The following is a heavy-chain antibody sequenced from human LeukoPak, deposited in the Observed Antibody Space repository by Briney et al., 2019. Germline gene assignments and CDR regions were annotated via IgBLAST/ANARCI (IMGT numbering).Heavy chain of an antibody. CDR3: AKVHSSGWYVAYYYYYMDV. CDR2: IKQDGSEK. D-gene: IGHD6-19*01. CDR1: GFTFNNYG. J-gene: IGHJ6*03. Sequence: PGGSLRLSCAASGFTFNNYGMHWVRQAPGKGLEWVANIKQDGSEKYYVDSVKGRFTISRDNSKNTLYLQMNSLRAEDTAVYYCAKVHSSGWYVAYYYYYMDVWGEGTTVTVSS. V-gene: IGHV3-7*01.